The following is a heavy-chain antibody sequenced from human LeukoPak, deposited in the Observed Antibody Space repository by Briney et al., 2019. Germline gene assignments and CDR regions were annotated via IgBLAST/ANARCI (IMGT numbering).Heavy chain of an antibody. CDR3: ARVGYSSGWYLYYFDY. CDR2: ISSGSSYI. V-gene: IGHV3-21*04. CDR1: GFTFSSYS. D-gene: IGHD6-19*01. J-gene: IGHJ4*02. Sequence: GGSLRLSCAASGFTFSSYSMKWVSQAPGKGLEWVSSISSGSSYIYYADSVKGRFTISRDNAKNSLYLQMNSLRAEDTALYYCARVGYSSGWYLYYFDYWGQGTLVTVSS.